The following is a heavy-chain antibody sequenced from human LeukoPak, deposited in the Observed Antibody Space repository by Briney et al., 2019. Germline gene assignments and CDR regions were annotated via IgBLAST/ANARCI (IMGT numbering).Heavy chain of an antibody. V-gene: IGHV3-23*01. D-gene: IGHD4-17*01. Sequence: GGSLRLSCAASGFTFSTYGMSWVRQTPGKGLGWVSATSGSGTTTYYEDSVKGRFTISRDNSQNTLYLQMNSLRAEDTAVYYCAKEIYGDSTGGRFQHWGQGTLVTVSS. CDR2: TSGSGTTT. J-gene: IGHJ1*01. CDR3: AKEIYGDSTGGRFQH. CDR1: GFTFSTYG.